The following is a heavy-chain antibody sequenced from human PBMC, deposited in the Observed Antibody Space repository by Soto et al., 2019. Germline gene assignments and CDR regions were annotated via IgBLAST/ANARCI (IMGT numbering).Heavy chain of an antibody. CDR2: ISCDGGII. J-gene: IGHJ4*02. V-gene: IGHV3-43*01. CDR1: GFKFDEYM. D-gene: IGHD2-2*01. Sequence: GGSLRLSCEASGFKFDEYMMHCVRQAPGKGLERISLISCDGGIIDYADSIKGLVTVSRDNSKNSLYLHMNILKTEDTAICYFAKEGNVGSSLYQWGQRT. CDR3: AKEGNVGSSLYQ.